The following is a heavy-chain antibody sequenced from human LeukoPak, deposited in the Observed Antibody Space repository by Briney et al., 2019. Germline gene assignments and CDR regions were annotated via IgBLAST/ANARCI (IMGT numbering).Heavy chain of an antibody. J-gene: IGHJ6*02. V-gene: IGHV3-33*01. D-gene: IGHD3-10*01. CDR2: IWYDGSNK. CDR3: ARGELWFGESVGMDV. Sequence: PGRSLRLSCAASGFTFSSYGMHWVRQARGKGLEWVAVIWYDGSNKYYADSVKGRFTISRDNSKNTLYLQMNSLRAEDTAVYYCARGELWFGESVGMDVWGQGTTVTVSS. CDR1: GFTFSSYG.